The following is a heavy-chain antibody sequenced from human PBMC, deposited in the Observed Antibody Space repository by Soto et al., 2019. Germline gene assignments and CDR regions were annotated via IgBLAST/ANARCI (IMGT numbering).Heavy chain of an antibody. CDR1: GFIFSNYE. CDR2: ISGGASTI. V-gene: IGHV3-48*03. CDR3: ARDRGGMDV. Sequence: PGGSLRLSCAASGFIFSNYEMNWVRQAPGKGLEWLSYISGGASTIYYADSVKGRFIISRDNAKKSLYLQMNSLRADDTAVYYCARDRGGMDVWGQGTMVTVSS. J-gene: IGHJ6*02.